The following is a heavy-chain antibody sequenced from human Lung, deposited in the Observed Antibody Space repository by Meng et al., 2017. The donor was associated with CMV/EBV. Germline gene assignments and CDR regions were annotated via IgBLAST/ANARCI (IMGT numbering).Heavy chain of an antibody. V-gene: IGHV1-18*01. CDR2: ISAYNGRT. J-gene: IGHJ6*02. Sequence: SVXVSXXASGYTFISYGISWVRQAPGQGLEWMGWISAYNGRTNYAQKFQGRVTMTTDTSTNTAYTELRSLRSGDTAVYFCARGGYSDYDVRGSDYYYGMDFWGQGTXVTVSS. D-gene: IGHD5-12*01. CDR3: ARGGYSDYDVRGSDYYYGMDF. CDR1: GYTFISYG.